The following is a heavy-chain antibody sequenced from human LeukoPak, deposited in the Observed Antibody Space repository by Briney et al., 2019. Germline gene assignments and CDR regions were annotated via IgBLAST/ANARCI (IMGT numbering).Heavy chain of an antibody. CDR1: GDSISSSSYY. D-gene: IGHD5-18*01. J-gene: IGHJ4*02. CDR3: ARAGEYSYGLDKYYFDY. Sequence: PSETLSLTCTVSGDSISSSSYYWGWIRQPPGKGLEWIGSIYYSGSTNYNPSLKSRVTISVDTSKNQFSLKLSSVTAADTAVYYCARAGEYSYGLDKYYFDYWGQGTLVTVSS. CDR2: IYYSGST. V-gene: IGHV4-39*07.